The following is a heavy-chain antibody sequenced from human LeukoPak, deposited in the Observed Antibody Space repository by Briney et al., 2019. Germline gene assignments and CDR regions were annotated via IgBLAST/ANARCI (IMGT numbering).Heavy chain of an antibody. CDR3: AKGFYDNSASGVFDI. J-gene: IGHJ3*02. CDR1: GFTFSSFA. V-gene: IGHV3-23*01. D-gene: IGHD3-22*01. Sequence: PGGSLRLSCAASGFTFSSFATSWVRQAPGKGLEWVSAISASGGSTYYADSVKGRFTISRDNSKNTLYLQMNSLRAEDTAVYYCAKGFYDNSASGVFDIWGQGTMVTVSS. CDR2: ISASGGST.